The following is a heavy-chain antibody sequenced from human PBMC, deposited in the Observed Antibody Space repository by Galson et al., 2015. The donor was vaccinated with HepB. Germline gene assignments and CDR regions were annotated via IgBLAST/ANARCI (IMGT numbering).Heavy chain of an antibody. CDR3: AREALVGATTGGDFQH. CDR2: ISAYNGNT. J-gene: IGHJ1*01. V-gene: IGHV1-18*01. CDR1: GYTFASYG. Sequence: QSGAEVKKPGASVKVSCKASGYTFASYGISWVRQAPGQGLEWMGWISAYNGNTNYAQKLQGRVTMTTDTSTSTAYMELRSPRSDDTAVYYCAREALVGATTGGDFQHWGQGTLVTVSS. D-gene: IGHD1-26*01.